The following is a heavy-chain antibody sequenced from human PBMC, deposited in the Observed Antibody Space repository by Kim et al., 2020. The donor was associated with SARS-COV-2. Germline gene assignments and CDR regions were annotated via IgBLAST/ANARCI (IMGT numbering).Heavy chain of an antibody. J-gene: IGHJ6*02. V-gene: IGHV3-7*01. CDR2: IKQDGSEK. CDR1: GFTFSSYW. D-gene: IGHD2-15*01. CDR3: ARDGALRYCSGGSCSTGPHYYYGMDV. Sequence: GGSLRLSCAASGFTFSSYWMSWVRQAPGKGLEWVANIKQDGSEKYYVDSVKGRFTISRDNAKNSLYLQMNSLRAEDTAVYYCARDGALRYCSGGSCSTGPHYYYGMDVWGQGTTVTVSS.